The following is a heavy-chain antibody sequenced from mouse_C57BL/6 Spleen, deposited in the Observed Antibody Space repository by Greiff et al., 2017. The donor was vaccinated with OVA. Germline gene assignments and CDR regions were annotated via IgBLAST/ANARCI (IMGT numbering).Heavy chain of an antibody. CDR3: TRATYDYGYAMDY. V-gene: IGHV5-9-1*02. Sequence: EVQRVESGEGLVKPGGSLKLSCAASGFTFSSYAMSWVRQTPEKRLEWVAYISSGGDYIYYADTVKGRFTISRDNARNTLYLQMSSLKSEDTAMYYCTRATYDYGYAMDYWGQGTSVTVSS. D-gene: IGHD2-4*01. J-gene: IGHJ4*01. CDR1: GFTFSSYA. CDR2: ISSGGDYI.